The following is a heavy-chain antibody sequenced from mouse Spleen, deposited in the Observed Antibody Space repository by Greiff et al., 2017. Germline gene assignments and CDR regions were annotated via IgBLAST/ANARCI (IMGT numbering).Heavy chain of an antibody. Sequence: VKLQQPGAELVKPGASVKLSCKASGYTFTSYWMQWVKQRPGQGLEWIGEIDPSDSYTNYNQKFKGKATLTVDTSSSTAYMQLSSLTSEDSAVYYCARGRSTMVTTYYFDYWGQGTTLTVSS. J-gene: IGHJ2*01. CDR1: GYTFTSYW. D-gene: IGHD2-2*01. CDR2: IDPSDSYT. CDR3: ARGRSTMVTTYYFDY. V-gene: IGHV1-50*01.